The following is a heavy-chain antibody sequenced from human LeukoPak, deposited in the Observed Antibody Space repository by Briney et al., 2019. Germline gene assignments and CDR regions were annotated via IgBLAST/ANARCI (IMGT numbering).Heavy chain of an antibody. CDR2: IYSGGST. V-gene: IGHV3-66*02. Sequence: GGSLRLSCAAPGFTVSSNYMSWVRQAPGKGLEWVSVIYSGGSTYYADSVKGRFTISRDNSKNTLYLQMNSLRAEDTAVYYCARDGVAVAGTRNPYYYYYMDVWGKGTTVTVSS. D-gene: IGHD6-19*01. CDR3: ARDGVAVAGTRNPYYYYYMDV. CDR1: GFTVSSNY. J-gene: IGHJ6*03.